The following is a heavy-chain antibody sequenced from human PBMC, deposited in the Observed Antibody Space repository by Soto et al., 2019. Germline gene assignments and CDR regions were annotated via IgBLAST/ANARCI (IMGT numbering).Heavy chain of an antibody. CDR2: INPSGGGT. Sequence: ASVKVSCKASGYTFTSWYIHWVRQAPGQGLEWMGIINPSGGGTIYAQKFQGRLTMTRDTSTSTVYMELSSLSAEDTAVYYCARESEDLTSNFDYWGQGTLVTVSS. CDR3: ARESEDLTSNFDY. CDR1: GYTFTSWY. V-gene: IGHV1-46*01. J-gene: IGHJ4*02.